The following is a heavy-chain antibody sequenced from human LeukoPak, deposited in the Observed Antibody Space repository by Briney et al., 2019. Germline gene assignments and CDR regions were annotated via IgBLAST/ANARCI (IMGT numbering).Heavy chain of an antibody. CDR2: ISSNTGGA. CDR3: ARYRSGYSYGEPLDY. D-gene: IGHD5-18*01. Sequence: SSVTVSCKASGYTFTAYYMHGVRQAPGQGLEWMGRISSNTGGADYATKFQGRVTMTRDTSKSAVYIEVSWLRADDAVVYYCARYRSGYSYGEPLDYWGQGTQVTVSS. J-gene: IGHJ4*02. V-gene: IGHV1-2*05. CDR1: GYTFTAYY.